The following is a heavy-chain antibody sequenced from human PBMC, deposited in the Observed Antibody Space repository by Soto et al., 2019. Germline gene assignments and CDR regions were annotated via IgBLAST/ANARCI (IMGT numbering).Heavy chain of an antibody. CDR3: ARAMVRGAPRWFDP. CDR1: GGSISNYY. D-gene: IGHD3-10*01. J-gene: IGHJ5*02. CDR2: IYYSGST. V-gene: IGHV4-59*01. Sequence: SETLSLPCTVSGGSISNYYWSWIRQPPGKGLEWIGYIYYSGSTNYNPSLKSRVTISLDTSTNQFSLKLSSVTAADTAVYYCARAMVRGAPRWFDPWGQGTLVTVSS.